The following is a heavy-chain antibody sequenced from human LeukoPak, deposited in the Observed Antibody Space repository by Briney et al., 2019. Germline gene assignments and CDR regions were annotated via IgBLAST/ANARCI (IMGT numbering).Heavy chain of an antibody. CDR2: ISSSSSYI. Sequence: GGSLRLSCAAPGFTFSTYGMNWVRQAPGKGLEWVSSISSSSSYIYYADSVKGRFTISRDNAKNSLYLQMNSLRAEDTAVYYCAREDYYGSGSYWDWGQGTLVTVSS. CDR1: GFTFSTYG. D-gene: IGHD3-10*01. V-gene: IGHV3-21*01. J-gene: IGHJ4*02. CDR3: AREDYYGSGSYWD.